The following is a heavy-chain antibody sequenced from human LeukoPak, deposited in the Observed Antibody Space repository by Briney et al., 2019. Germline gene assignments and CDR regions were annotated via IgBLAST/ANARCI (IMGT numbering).Heavy chain of an antibody. CDR3: ATTRTGFSSDY. J-gene: IGHJ4*02. D-gene: IGHD2-8*02. Sequence: SETLSLTCTVSGGSISSSSYYWSWIRQPPGKGLEWIGEISLSGSTNYSPSLKSRVNISVDTSKNQFSLKMTSVTAADTAVYYCATTRTGFSSDYWGQGTLVTVSS. V-gene: IGHV4-39*07. CDR2: ISLSGST. CDR1: GGSISSSSYY.